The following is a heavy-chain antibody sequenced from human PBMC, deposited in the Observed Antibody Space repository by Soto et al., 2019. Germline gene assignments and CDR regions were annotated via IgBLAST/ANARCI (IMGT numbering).Heavy chain of an antibody. CDR1: GGSISSYY. CDR3: ARCSGTYSQEFDY. D-gene: IGHD3-10*02. V-gene: IGHV4-59*01. CDR2: IYYSGSA. J-gene: IGHJ4*02. Sequence: LSLTCTVSGGSISSYYWSWIRQPPGKGLEWIGYIYYSGSANYNPSLKSRVTISVDTSKNRFSLKLSSVTAADTAMYYCARCSGTYSQEFDYWGQGSPVTVSS.